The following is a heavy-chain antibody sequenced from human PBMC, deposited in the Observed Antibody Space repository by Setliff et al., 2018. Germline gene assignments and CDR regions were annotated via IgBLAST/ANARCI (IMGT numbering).Heavy chain of an antibody. D-gene: IGHD3-22*01. Sequence: SVKVSCKVSGATFSSYGISWVRQAPGQGLEWMGGTIPMFGTTEYAQKFQGRLTIITDESTNTAFMQLSSLRSDDTAVYYCVREGVDSRSSTDYRYYMDVWGKGTTVTVSS. CDR3: VREGVDSRSSTDYRYYMDV. V-gene: IGHV1-69*05. CDR2: TIPMFGTT. CDR1: GATFSSYG. J-gene: IGHJ6*03.